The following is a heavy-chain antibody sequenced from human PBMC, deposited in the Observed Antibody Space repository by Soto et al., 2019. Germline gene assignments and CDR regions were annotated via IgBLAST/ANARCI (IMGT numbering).Heavy chain of an antibody. J-gene: IGHJ6*03. CDR2: ISGSGGYT. D-gene: IGHD1-1*01. CDR3: AKDPLYNWNDEVSYYHYMDV. Sequence: GGSLRLSCAASGFTFSSYSMNWVRQAPGKGLEWVSSISGSGGYTYYADSVKGRFTISRDNPKNTLYLRVNSLRAEDTAIYYCAKDPLYNWNDEVSYYHYMDVWGKGTTVTVSS. CDR1: GFTFSSYS. V-gene: IGHV3-23*01.